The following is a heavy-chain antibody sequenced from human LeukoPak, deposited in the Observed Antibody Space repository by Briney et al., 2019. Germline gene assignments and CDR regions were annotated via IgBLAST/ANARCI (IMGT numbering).Heavy chain of an antibody. CDR3: ARDRSRAWCGELSTPYFDY. Sequence: ASAKVSCKASGYTFTGYYMHWVRQAPGQGLEWMGWINPNSGGTNYAQKFQGRVTMTRDTSISTAYMELSRLRSDDTAVYYCARDRSRAWCGELSTPYFDYCGQGTLVTVSS. J-gene: IGHJ4*02. CDR2: INPNSGGT. CDR1: GYTFTGYY. D-gene: IGHD3-10*01. V-gene: IGHV1-2*02.